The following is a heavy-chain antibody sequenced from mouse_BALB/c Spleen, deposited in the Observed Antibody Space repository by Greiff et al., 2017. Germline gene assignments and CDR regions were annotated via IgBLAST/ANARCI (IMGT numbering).Heavy chain of an antibody. Sequence: DVKLVESGGGLVKPGGSLKLSCAASGFTFSSYAMSWVRQTPEKRLEWVASISSGGSTYYPDSVKGRFTISRDNARNILYLQMSSLRSEDTAMYYCARRGYDGYYRFAYWGQGTLVTVSA. CDR3: ARRGYDGYYRFAY. D-gene: IGHD2-3*01. CDR2: ISSGGST. CDR1: GFTFSSYA. J-gene: IGHJ3*01. V-gene: IGHV5-6-5*01.